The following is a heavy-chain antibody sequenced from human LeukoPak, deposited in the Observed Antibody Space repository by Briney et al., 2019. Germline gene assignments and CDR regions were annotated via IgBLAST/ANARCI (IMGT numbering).Heavy chain of an antibody. CDR2: VYSGDSDT. D-gene: IGHD6-13*01. CDR1: GYRLTSYW. CDR3: ARQYSSSPYYFDY. Sequence: GESLKISCQCSGYRLTSYWIGWVRQMPGKGLEWMGIVYSGDSDTRYSPSFQGQVTISADKSISTAYLQWSSLKASDTAMYYCARQYSSSPYYFDYWGQGTLVTVS. J-gene: IGHJ4*02. V-gene: IGHV5-51*01.